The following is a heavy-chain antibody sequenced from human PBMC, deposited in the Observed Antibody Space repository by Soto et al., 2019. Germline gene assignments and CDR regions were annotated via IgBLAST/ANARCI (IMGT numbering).Heavy chain of an antibody. CDR2: IWYDGSNK. V-gene: IGHV3-33*01. CDR1: GFTFSSYG. Sequence: QVQLVESGGGVVQPGRSLRLSCAASGFTFSSYGMHWVRQAPGKGLEWVAVIWYDGSNKYYADSVKGRFTISRDNSKNTLYLQMNSLRAEDTAVYYCARATYYYDSSGYFDYWGQGTLVTVSS. CDR3: ARATYYYDSSGYFDY. J-gene: IGHJ4*02. D-gene: IGHD3-22*01.